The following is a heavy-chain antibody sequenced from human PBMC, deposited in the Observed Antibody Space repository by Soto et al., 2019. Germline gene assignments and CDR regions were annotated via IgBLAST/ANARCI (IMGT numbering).Heavy chain of an antibody. D-gene: IGHD3-9*01. J-gene: IGHJ4*02. CDR3: ARGQDYDILTGPPLDY. Sequence: GGSLRLSCAASGFTFSSYAMNWVRQAPGKGLEWVSAISGSGDSTYYADSVKGRFTIFRDSSKNTLYLQMNSLRAEDTAVYYCARGQDYDILTGPPLDYWGQGTLVTVSS. V-gene: IGHV3-23*01. CDR2: ISGSGDST. CDR1: GFTFSSYA.